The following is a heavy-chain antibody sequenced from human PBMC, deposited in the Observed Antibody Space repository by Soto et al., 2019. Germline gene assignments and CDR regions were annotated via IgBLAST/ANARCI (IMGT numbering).Heavy chain of an antibody. V-gene: IGHV4-31*03. J-gene: IGHJ5*02. CDR1: GGSISSGGYY. D-gene: IGHD5-12*01. CDR3: ARDADSVVGGYDP. Sequence: PSETLALTCTVSGGSISSGGYYWSWIRQHPGKGLEGIGYIYYSGSTYYNPSLKRRVTISVDTSKNQFSLKLSSVTAADTAVYYCARDADSVVGGYDPWGQGTLVTVSS. CDR2: IYYSGST.